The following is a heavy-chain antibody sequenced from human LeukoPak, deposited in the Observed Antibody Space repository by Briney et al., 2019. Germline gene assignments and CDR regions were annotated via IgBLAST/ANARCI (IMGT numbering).Heavy chain of an antibody. Sequence: SETLSLTCTVSGVSISSSNSYWGWIRQPPGKGLEWIGSIYYSGNTYYNASLKSQVSISIDTSKNQFSLKLSSVTAADTAVYYCARIVAARTFGFDYWGQGTLVTVSS. CDR1: GVSISSSNSY. CDR2: IYYSGNT. CDR3: ARIVAARTFGFDY. V-gene: IGHV4-39*01. J-gene: IGHJ4*02. D-gene: IGHD5-12*01.